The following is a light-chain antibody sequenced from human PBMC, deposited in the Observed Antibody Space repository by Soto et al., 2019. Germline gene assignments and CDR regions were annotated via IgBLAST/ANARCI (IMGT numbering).Light chain of an antibody. CDR1: RSVRGN. J-gene: IGKJ4*01. CDR2: GAS. V-gene: IGKV3-15*01. CDR3: QQYNNWPLT. Sequence: EIVMTQSPATLSVSPGERATLSCRASRSVRGNLAWYQQKPGQAPRLLIYGASTWATGIPARFSGSGSGTEFTLTISSLQSEDFAVYYCQQYNNWPLTFGGGTKVDIK.